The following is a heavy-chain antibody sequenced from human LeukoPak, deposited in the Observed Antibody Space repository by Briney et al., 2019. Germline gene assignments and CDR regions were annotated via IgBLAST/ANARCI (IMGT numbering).Heavy chain of an antibody. CDR3: RGSSSPGNDY. D-gene: IGHD6-6*01. CDR2: IRSKANSYAT. CDR1: GFTFSGSA. Sequence: GGSLRLSCAASGFTFSGSAMHWVRQASGKGLEWVGRIRSKANSYATAYAASVKGRFTIPRDDSKNTAYLQMNSLKTEDTAVYYCRGSSSPGNDYWGQGTLVTVSS. V-gene: IGHV3-73*01. J-gene: IGHJ4*02.